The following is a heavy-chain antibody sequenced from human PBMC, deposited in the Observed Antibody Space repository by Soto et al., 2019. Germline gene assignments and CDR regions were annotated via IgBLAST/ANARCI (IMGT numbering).Heavy chain of an antibody. D-gene: IGHD2-15*01. J-gene: IGHJ5*01. CDR2: IDPSDSYT. V-gene: IGHV5-10-1*01. CDR3: ARHVAVASPSDS. CDR1: GYTFTSHW. Sequence: EVQLVPSGVEVKKPGESLKISCKTSGYTFTSHWITWVRQMPGKGLEWMGMIDPSDSYTNYSPSLQGHVTISADKSTSTVYLQWSSLTASDTAMYYCARHVAVASPSDSWGQGTLVTVSP.